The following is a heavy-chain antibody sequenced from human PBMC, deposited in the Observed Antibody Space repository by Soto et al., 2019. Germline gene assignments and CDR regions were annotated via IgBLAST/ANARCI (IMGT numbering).Heavy chain of an antibody. CDR3: AKDQWELLYYFYGMDV. CDR2: ISYDGSNK. V-gene: IGHV3-30*18. CDR1: GFTFSSYG. J-gene: IGHJ6*02. Sequence: QVQLVESGGGVVQPGRSLRLSCAASGFTFSSYGMHWVRQAPGKGLEWVAVISYDGSNKYYADSVKGRFTISRDNSKNTLYMQMNRLRAEDTAVYYCAKDQWELLYYFYGMDVWGQGTTVTVSS. D-gene: IGHD1-26*01.